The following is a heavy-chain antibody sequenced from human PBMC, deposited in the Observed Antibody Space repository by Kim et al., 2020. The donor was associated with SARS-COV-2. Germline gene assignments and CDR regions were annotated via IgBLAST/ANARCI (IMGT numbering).Heavy chain of an antibody. V-gene: IGHV4-39*02. D-gene: IGHD2-21*01. Sequence: SETLSLTCTVSGGSISSSSYYWGWIRQPPGKGLEWIGSIYYGGSTYYNPSLKSRVTISVDTSKNQFPLKMSSVTAANTSVYYCARDRREWPEPIPYYFG. CDR2: IYYGGST. J-gene: IGHJ4*01. CDR3: ARDRREWPEPIPYYFG. CDR1: GGSISSSSYY.